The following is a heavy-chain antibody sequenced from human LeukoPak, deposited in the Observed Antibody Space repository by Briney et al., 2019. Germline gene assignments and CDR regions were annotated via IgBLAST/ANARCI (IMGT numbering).Heavy chain of an antibody. Sequence: PSETLSLTCAVYGGSFSGYYWSWIRQPPGKGLEWIGEINHSGSTNYNPSLKSRVTISVDTSKNQFSLKLSSVTAADTAVYYCARVGSDYDILTGSYGMDVWGQGTTVTVSS. J-gene: IGHJ6*02. CDR2: INHSGST. CDR3: ARVGSDYDILTGSYGMDV. D-gene: IGHD3-9*01. CDR1: GGSFSGYY. V-gene: IGHV4-34*01.